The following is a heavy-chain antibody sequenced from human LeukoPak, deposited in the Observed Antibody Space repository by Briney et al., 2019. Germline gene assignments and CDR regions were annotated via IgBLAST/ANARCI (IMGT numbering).Heavy chain of an antibody. D-gene: IGHD1-26*01. J-gene: IGHJ3*02. Sequence: ASVKVSCKASGYTFTGYYMHWVRQAPGQGLEWMGIINPSGGSTSYAQKFQGRVTMTRDMSTSTVYMELSSLRSEDTAVYYCAREGRMTDAFDIWGQGTMVTVSS. CDR3: AREGRMTDAFDI. CDR1: GYTFTGYY. V-gene: IGHV1-46*01. CDR2: INPSGGST.